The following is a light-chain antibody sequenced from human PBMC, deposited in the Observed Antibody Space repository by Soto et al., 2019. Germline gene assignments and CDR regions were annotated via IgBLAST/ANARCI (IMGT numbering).Light chain of an antibody. CDR1: SSDVGGYNY. Sequence: QSVLTRPPSASGSPGQSVTISCTGTSSDVGGYNYVSWYQQHPGKAPKLMIYEGSKRPSGVSNRFSGSKSGNTASLTISGLQAEDEADYYCCSYAGSSTYVFGTGTKVTVL. CDR2: EGS. V-gene: IGLV2-23*01. J-gene: IGLJ1*01. CDR3: CSYAGSSTYV.